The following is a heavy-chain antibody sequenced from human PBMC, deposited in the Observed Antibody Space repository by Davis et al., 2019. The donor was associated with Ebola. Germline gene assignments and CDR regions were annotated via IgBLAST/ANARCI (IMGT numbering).Heavy chain of an antibody. J-gene: IGHJ4*02. V-gene: IGHV1-69*13. CDR2: IIPVFRTA. D-gene: IGHD1-1*01. CDR3: ARAQFPTTSDH. CDR1: GGTLTSFA. Sequence: AASVKVSCKAVGGTLTSFAMTWVRQAPGQGLEWMGGIIPVFRTANYAQKFQGRVTITADESTRTAYMELSGLRSDDTAVYYCARAQFPTTSDHWGQGTLVTVSS.